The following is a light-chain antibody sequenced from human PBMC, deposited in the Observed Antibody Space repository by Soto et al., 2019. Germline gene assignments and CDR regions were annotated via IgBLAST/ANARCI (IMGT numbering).Light chain of an antibody. CDR1: QNILYSSNNKNY. CDR3: QQYYSSPVT. CDR2: WAS. Sequence: DIVMTQSPDSLAVSLGGRATINCKSSQNILYSSNNKNYLAWYQQKPGQPPKLLIYWASTRESGVPDRFSGSGSGTDVTLTISSLQAEDVAVYYCQQYYSSPVTVGPGTKVDIK. V-gene: IGKV4-1*01. J-gene: IGKJ3*01.